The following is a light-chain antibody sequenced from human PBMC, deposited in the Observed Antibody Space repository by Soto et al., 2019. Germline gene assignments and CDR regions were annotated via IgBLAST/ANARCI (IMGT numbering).Light chain of an antibody. V-gene: IGLV1-51*01. CDR3: GTWDSSLSAGV. CDR2: DNN. CDR1: SSNIENNY. J-gene: IGLJ2*01. Sequence: QSVLTQPPSVSAAPGQTVTISCSGSSSNIENNYVSWYQQLPGTAPKLLIYDNNKRPSGIPDQFSGSKSGTSATLGITGLQTGDEADYYCGTWDSSLSAGVFGGGTKLTVL.